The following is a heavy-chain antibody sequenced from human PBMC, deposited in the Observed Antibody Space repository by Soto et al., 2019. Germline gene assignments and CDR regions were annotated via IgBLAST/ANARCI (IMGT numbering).Heavy chain of an antibody. Sequence: QVVLEQSGGEVKKPGASVKVSCKASGYTFSGYSITWVRQAPGQGLEWMGRISGSNGNTNYARTLRGRLTLTTDTSTSKDYMDLRSLTSEYTAVYYCARDVFCGGAPACPDMDVWGQGTTVTVSS. D-gene: IGHD2-21*01. CDR3: ARDVFCGGAPACPDMDV. J-gene: IGHJ6*02. CDR2: ISGSNGNT. CDR1: GYTFSGYS. V-gene: IGHV1-18*04.